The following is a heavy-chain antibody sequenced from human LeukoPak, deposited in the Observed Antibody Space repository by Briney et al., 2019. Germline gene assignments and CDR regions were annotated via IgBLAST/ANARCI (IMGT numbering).Heavy chain of an antibody. J-gene: IGHJ6*02. D-gene: IGHD3-10*01. CDR1: GFTFSSYA. V-gene: IGHV3-30*04. CDR2: ISYDGSNK. Sequence: QPGGSLRLSCAAFGFTFSSYAMHWVRQAPGKGLEWVAVISYDGSNKYYADSVKGRFTISRDNSKNTLYLQMNSLRAEDTAVYYCARDITMVRGEEYYGMDVWGQGTTVTVSS. CDR3: ARDITMVRGEEYYGMDV.